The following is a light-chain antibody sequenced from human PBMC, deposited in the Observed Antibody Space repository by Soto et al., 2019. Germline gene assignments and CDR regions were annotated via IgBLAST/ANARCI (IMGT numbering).Light chain of an antibody. CDR3: QQYLT. V-gene: IGKV3-15*01. CDR2: GAS. CDR1: QSVSSN. Sequence: EAVLTQSPATLSVSPGERATLSCRASQSVSSNLAWYQQKPGQAPRLLIYGASTRATGIPARFSGSGSGTEFTLTISSLQSEDFAVYYCQQYLTFGGG. J-gene: IGKJ4*01.